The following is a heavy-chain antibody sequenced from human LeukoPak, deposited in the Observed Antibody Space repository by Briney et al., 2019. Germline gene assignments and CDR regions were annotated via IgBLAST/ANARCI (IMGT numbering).Heavy chain of an antibody. Sequence: ASVKVSCKASGYTFTGYYMHWVRQAPGQGLEWMGWINPNSGGINYAQKFQGRVTMTRDTSISTAYMELSRLRSDDTAVYYCARGGAAAGTSYYYYGMDVWGQGTTVTVSS. CDR1: GYTFTGYY. D-gene: IGHD6-13*01. CDR3: ARGGAAAGTSYYYYGMDV. J-gene: IGHJ6*02. V-gene: IGHV1-2*02. CDR2: INPNSGGI.